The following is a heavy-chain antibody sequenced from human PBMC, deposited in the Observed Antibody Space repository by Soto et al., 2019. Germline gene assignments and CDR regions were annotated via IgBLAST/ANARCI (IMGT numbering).Heavy chain of an antibody. CDR2: INSDGSST. CDR1: GFTFSSYW. J-gene: IGHJ6*03. D-gene: IGHD3-10*01. CDR3: ARVFAIMVRGVIKGYYYYMDV. Sequence: PGGSLRLSCAASGFTFSSYWMHWVRQAPGKGLVWVSRINSDGSSTSYADSVKGRFTISRDNAKNTLYLQMNSLRAEDTAVYYCARVFAIMVRGVIKGYYYYMDVWGKGTTVTVSS. V-gene: IGHV3-74*01.